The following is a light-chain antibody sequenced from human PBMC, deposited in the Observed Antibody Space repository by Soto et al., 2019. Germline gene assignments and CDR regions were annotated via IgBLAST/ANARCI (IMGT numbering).Light chain of an antibody. CDR2: QDS. CDR3: QAWDSSSVV. Sequence: SYELTKPPSVSVSPGQKASSTWCGDTLGDKYASWYQQKPGQSPVLVNYQDSKRPSGIPERFSGSNSRNTATLTISGTQAMDDADYYCQAWDSSSVVFGGGTKMTVL. V-gene: IGLV3-1*01. J-gene: IGLJ2*01. CDR1: TLGDKY.